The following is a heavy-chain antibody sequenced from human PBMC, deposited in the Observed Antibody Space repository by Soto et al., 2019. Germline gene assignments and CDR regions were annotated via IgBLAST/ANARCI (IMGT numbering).Heavy chain of an antibody. CDR1: GFTFRGYW. CDR3: AREGATLIENWFDP. D-gene: IGHD1-26*01. Sequence: PGGSLKLSSAASGFTFRGYWMTGVRQAPGKGLEWVANINQDGSERYYVHSVKARFTISRDDAKNSLYLQMNSLRAEDTAVYYCAREGATLIENWFDPWGQGTLVTVSS. V-gene: IGHV3-7*01. CDR2: INQDGSER. J-gene: IGHJ5*02.